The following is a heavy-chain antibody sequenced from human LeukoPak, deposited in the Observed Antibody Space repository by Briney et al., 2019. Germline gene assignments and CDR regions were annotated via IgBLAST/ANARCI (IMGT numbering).Heavy chain of an antibody. CDR2: INTDGSST. D-gene: IGHD5-12*01. Sequence: GGSLRLSCAASGFTFSSYGMHWVRQGPGKGLVWVSRINTDGSSTSNADSVKGRFTISRDNAKNTLYLQMNSLRAEDTAVYYCARDYLCAFDIWGQGTMVTASS. V-gene: IGHV3-74*01. CDR3: ARDYLCAFDI. CDR1: GFTFSSYG. J-gene: IGHJ3*02.